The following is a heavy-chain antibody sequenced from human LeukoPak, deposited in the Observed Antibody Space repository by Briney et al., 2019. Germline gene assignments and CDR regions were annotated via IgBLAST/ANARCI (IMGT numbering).Heavy chain of an antibody. D-gene: IGHD3-22*01. CDR1: GFTFSGSA. V-gene: IGHV3-7*01. Sequence: PGGSLRLSCAASGFTFSGSAMHWVRQAPGKGLEWVANIKQDGSEKYYEDSVKGRFTISRDNARNTLFLQMDSLRAEDTAVYYCARESVRRISMRSKGFFDYWGRGTRVTVSS. J-gene: IGHJ4*02. CDR2: IKQDGSEK. CDR3: ARESVRRISMRSKGFFDY.